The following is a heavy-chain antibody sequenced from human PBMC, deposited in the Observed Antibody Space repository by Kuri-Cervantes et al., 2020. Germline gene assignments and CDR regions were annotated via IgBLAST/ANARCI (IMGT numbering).Heavy chain of an antibody. D-gene: IGHD5-24*01. Sequence: GGFLRLSCAASGFTFANYAMSWARQAPGMGLEWVSVIYNGDRTYYADSVKGRFTISRDNSKNTLYLQMYSLTAEDTAVYFCARGDGYNYVGFDYWGQGTLVTASS. J-gene: IGHJ4*02. CDR3: ARGDGYNYVGFDY. CDR2: IYNGDRT. V-gene: IGHV3-53*01. CDR1: GFTFANYA.